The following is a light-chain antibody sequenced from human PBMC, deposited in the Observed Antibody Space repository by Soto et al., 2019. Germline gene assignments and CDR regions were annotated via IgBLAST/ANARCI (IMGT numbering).Light chain of an antibody. V-gene: IGLV2-14*01. Sequence: QSALTQPASVSGSPGQSITISCTGTTSDVGRYNYVSWYQQHPGKAPKRIIYDVSNRPSGVSNRFSGSKSGNTASLTISGLQAEDEADYYCNSYTSSSTYVFGTGTKLTVL. J-gene: IGLJ1*01. CDR2: DVS. CDR3: NSYTSSSTYV. CDR1: TSDVGRYNY.